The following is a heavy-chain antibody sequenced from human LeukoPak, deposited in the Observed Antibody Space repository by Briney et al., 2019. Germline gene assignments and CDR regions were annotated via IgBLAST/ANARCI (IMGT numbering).Heavy chain of an antibody. CDR2: ISSSSSTI. J-gene: IGHJ6*03. V-gene: IGHV3-48*01. CDR3: YGTPYYYYMDV. D-gene: IGHD4-17*01. Sequence: GGSLRLSCAASGFTFSSYSMNWVRQAPGKGLEWVSYISSSSSTIYYADSVKGRFTISRDNAKNSLYLQMNSLRAEDTAVYYCYGTPYYYYMDVWGKGTTVTVSS. CDR1: GFTFSSYS.